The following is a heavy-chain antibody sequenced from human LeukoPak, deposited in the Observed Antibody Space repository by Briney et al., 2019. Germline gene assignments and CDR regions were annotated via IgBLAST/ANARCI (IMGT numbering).Heavy chain of an antibody. Sequence: GGSLRLSCAASGFTFSSYAMSWVRQAPGKGLEWVSAISGSGGSTYYADSVKGRFTISRDNSKNTLYLQMNSLRAEDTAVYYCAKGLVEMATTANYYYYYMDVWGKGTTVTVSS. D-gene: IGHD5-24*01. J-gene: IGHJ6*03. CDR3: AKGLVEMATTANYYYYYMDV. V-gene: IGHV3-23*01. CDR1: GFTFSSYA. CDR2: ISGSGGST.